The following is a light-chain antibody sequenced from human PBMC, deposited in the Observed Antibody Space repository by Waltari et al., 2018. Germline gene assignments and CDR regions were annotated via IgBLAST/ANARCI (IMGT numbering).Light chain of an antibody. CDR3: QQSYTIPCT. V-gene: IGKV1-39*01. Sequence: DIQMTQSPSSLFASVGDRVTITCRASQSIRIYLNWYQQKPGKAPKLLIYAASSLQSGVPSRFSGSGSGTDFILTITSLQPEDFASYYCQQSYTIPCTFGQGTKLEIK. J-gene: IGKJ2*01. CDR1: QSIRIY. CDR2: AAS.